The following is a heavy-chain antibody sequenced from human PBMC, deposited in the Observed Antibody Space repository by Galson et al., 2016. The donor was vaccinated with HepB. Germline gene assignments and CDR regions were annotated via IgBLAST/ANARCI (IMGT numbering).Heavy chain of an antibody. Sequence: SETLSLTCAVSGASISAHYWTWIRKPAGEGLEWLGYVHASGTTRYNPSLGSRLTLSADRSTNQVFLSLSSVTAADTAIYFCAKVKLNSGWELDSWGQGTLVTVSP. CDR2: VHASGTT. V-gene: IGHV4-4*07. CDR1: GASISAHY. CDR3: AKVKLNSGWELDS. J-gene: IGHJ4*02. D-gene: IGHD6-19*01.